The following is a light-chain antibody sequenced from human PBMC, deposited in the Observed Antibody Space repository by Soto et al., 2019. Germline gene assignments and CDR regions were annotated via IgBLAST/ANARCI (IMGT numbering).Light chain of an antibody. CDR2: GAS. J-gene: IGKJ1*01. CDR1: LSVSVY. V-gene: IGKV3-20*01. Sequence: VLLTQSPATLSLSLGDRATLSCRASLSVSVYLDWYQQKPGPAPRLLIYGASSRATGIPDRFSGSGSGTDFTLTISRLEPEDFAVYYCQQYDNSAWTFGQGTKVDIK. CDR3: QQYDNSAWT.